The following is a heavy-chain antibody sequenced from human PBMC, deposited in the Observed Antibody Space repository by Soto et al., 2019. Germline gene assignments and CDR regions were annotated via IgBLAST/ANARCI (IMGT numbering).Heavy chain of an antibody. Sequence: QVQLQESGPGLVKPSGTLSLTCAVSGGSISNNNCWNWVRQPPGKGLEWIGEIYHSGTANYNPSLKSLVTISVDKSNNQFSLTLNSVTAADTAVYYCARRRITTFGVVITGYGMDVWGQGTTVTVSS. V-gene: IGHV4-4*02. CDR2: IYHSGTA. D-gene: IGHD3-3*01. J-gene: IGHJ6*02. CDR3: ARRRITTFGVVITGYGMDV. CDR1: GGSISNNNC.